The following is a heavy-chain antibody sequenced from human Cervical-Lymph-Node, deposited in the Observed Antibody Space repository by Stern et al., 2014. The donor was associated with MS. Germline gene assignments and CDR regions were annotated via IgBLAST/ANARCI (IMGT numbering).Heavy chain of an antibody. V-gene: IGHV3-30*18. J-gene: IGHJ4*02. Sequence: VQLVESGGGVVQPGTSLRLSCTASGFSFSDYGIHWVRPAPGKALEWVAVISYDGTHKYCADSLKGRVTISRDNSKNTLYLQMNSLRSDDTAVYYCAKDLGGNAFDYWGQGALVTVSS. CDR3: AKDLGGNAFDY. CDR2: ISYDGTHK. D-gene: IGHD4-23*01. CDR1: GFSFSDYG.